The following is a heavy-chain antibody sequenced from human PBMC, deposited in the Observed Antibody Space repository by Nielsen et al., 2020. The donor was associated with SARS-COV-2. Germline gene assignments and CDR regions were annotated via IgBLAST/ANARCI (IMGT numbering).Heavy chain of an antibody. J-gene: IGHJ3*02. CDR3: AKGGLLDAFDI. CDR1: GFTFGSYA. CDR2: ISGSGASR. Sequence: GESLKISCAASGFTFGSYAMSWVRQTPGKGLEWVATISGSGASRYYAGSVNGRFTISRDNSKNTLFVQLNSLRAEDTAVYYCAKGGLLDAFDIWGQGTMVTVSS. V-gene: IGHV3-23*01.